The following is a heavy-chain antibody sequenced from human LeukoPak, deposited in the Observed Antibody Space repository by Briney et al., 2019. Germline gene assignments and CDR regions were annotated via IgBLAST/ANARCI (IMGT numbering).Heavy chain of an antibody. CDR2: FRGSGGST. V-gene: IGHV3-23*01. D-gene: IGHD3-10*01. CDR3: AQRFHYGSGSYFPFDP. CDR1: GFTFSSYA. Sequence: PGGSLRLSCAASGFTFSSYAMSWVAQPPGKGLEWVSAFRGSGGSTYYADSVKGRFTISRDNSKNTLYLQMNSLRAEDTAVYYCAQRFHYGSGSYFPFDPWGQGTLVTVSS. J-gene: IGHJ5*02.